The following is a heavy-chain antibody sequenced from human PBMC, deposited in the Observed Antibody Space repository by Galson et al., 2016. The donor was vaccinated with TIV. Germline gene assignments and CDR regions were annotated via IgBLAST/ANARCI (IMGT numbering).Heavy chain of an antibody. CDR1: GLTVNSNY. D-gene: IGHD3-22*01. CDR3: ALDRYFDSSGQYYYYYFGHGV. V-gene: IGHV3-66*02. Sequence: SLRLSCAASGLTVNSNYMSWVRQAPGKGLEWVATIYSGDSGGKTYYADSVRGRFTVSRDTSMNTLHLQMKSLRPEDTAAYFRALDRYFDSSGQYYYYYFGHGVWGQGTIVTVS. CDR2: IYSGDSGGKT. J-gene: IGHJ6*02.